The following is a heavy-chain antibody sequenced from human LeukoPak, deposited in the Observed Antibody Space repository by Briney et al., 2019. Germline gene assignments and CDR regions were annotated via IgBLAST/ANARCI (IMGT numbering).Heavy chain of an antibody. Sequence: RSGGSLRLSCAASGFTFSSYEMNWVRQAPGKGLEWVSYISSSGSTIYYADSVKGRFTISRDNAKNSLYLQMNSLRAEDTAVYYCARDSYDFWSGYPMDVWGKGTTVTVSS. CDR1: GFTFSSYE. CDR2: ISSSGSTI. CDR3: ARDSYDFWSGYPMDV. J-gene: IGHJ6*03. V-gene: IGHV3-48*03. D-gene: IGHD3-3*01.